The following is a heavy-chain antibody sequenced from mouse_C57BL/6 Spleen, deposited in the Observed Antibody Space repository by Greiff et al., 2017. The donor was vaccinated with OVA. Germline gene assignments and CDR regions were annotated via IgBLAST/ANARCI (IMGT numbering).Heavy chain of an antibody. J-gene: IGHJ2*01. CDR1: GFTFSSYA. Sequence: DVKLVESGGGLVKPGGSLKLSCAASGFTFSSYAMSWVRQTPEKRLEWVATISDGGSYTYYPDNVKGRFTISRDNAKNNLYLQMSHLKSEDTAMYYCARDKDYSNYFDYWGQGTTLTVSS. CDR3: ARDKDYSNYFDY. CDR2: ISDGGSYT. D-gene: IGHD2-5*01. V-gene: IGHV5-4*01.